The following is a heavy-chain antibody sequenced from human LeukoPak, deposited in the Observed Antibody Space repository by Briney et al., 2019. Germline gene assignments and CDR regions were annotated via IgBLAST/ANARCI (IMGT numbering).Heavy chain of an antibody. CDR1: GFTFSSYW. J-gene: IGHJ6*02. CDR2: INHNGNVN. Sequence: QSGGSLRLSCAASGFTFSSYWMNWARQAPGKGLEWVASINHNGNVNYYVDSVKGRFTISKDNAKNSLYLQMNSLRAEDTALYHCARNNGMDVWGQGTTVIVSS. V-gene: IGHV3-7*03. CDR3: ARNNGMDV.